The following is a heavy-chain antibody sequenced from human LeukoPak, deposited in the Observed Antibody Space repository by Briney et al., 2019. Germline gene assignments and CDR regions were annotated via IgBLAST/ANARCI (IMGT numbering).Heavy chain of an antibody. CDR2: IIPIFGTA. CDR3: ASRSSGQDFDY. D-gene: IGHD6-19*01. J-gene: IGHJ4*02. V-gene: IGHV1-69*13. CDR1: GGTFSSYA. Sequence: GASVKVSCKASGGTFSSYAISWVRQAPGQGLEWMGGIIPIFGTAYYAQKFQGRVTITADESTSTAYMELSSLRSEDTAVYYCASRSSGQDFDYWGQGTLVTVSS.